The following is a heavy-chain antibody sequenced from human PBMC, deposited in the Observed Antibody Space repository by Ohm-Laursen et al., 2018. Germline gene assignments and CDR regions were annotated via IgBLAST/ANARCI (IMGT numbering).Heavy chain of an antibody. J-gene: IGHJ4*02. CDR1: GGSISSGGYY. CDR2: IYYSGST. D-gene: IGHD3-22*01. Sequence: TLSLTCTVSGGSISSGGYYWSWIRQHPGKGLEWIGYIYYSGSTYYNPSLKSRVTISVDTSKNQFSLKLSSVTAADTAVYYCARGRDYYDDDLKGHFDYWGQGTLVTVSS. CDR3: ARGRDYYDDDLKGHFDY. V-gene: IGHV4-31*03.